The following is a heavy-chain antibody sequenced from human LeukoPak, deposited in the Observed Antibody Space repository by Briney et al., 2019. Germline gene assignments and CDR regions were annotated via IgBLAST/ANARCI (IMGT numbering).Heavy chain of an antibody. CDR1: GGSFSTYS. J-gene: IGHJ3*02. CDR2: VRDNGES. CDR3: ARQAHDTTAFYS. D-gene: IGHD1-1*01. V-gene: IGHV4-59*08. Sequence: SETLSLTSTLYGGSFSTYSWSWNRQPPGKGLEWIAYVRDNGESNYNPSLKSRVAISLDTANNQISLRLNFLTAADTAIYYCARQAHDTTAFYSWGLGTMVTVSS.